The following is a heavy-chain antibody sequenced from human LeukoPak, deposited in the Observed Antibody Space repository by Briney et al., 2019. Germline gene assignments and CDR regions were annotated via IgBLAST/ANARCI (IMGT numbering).Heavy chain of an antibody. CDR3: ASPLGGYGPFDY. Sequence: GRSLRLSCAASGFTFSSYAMHWVRQAPGKGLEWVAVISYDGSNKYYADSVKGRFTISRDNSKNTLYLQMNSLRAEDTAVYYCASPLGGYGPFDYWGRGTLVTVSS. CDR1: GFTFSSYA. V-gene: IGHV3-30*01. D-gene: IGHD5-18*01. J-gene: IGHJ4*02. CDR2: ISYDGSNK.